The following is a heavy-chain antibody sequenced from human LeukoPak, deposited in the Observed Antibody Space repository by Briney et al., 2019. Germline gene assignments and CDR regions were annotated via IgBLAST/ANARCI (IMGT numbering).Heavy chain of an antibody. V-gene: IGHV1-46*01. J-gene: IGHJ4*02. CDR2: INPSGGST. Sequence: ASVKVSCKASGYTFTSYYMHWVRQAPGQGLEWMGIINPSGGSTSYAQKFQGRVTMTRDTSTSTVYMELSSLRSEDTAVYYCAILDDGGNSGGTFDYWGQGTLVTVSS. CDR1: GYTFTSYY. D-gene: IGHD4-23*01. CDR3: AILDDGGNSGGTFDY.